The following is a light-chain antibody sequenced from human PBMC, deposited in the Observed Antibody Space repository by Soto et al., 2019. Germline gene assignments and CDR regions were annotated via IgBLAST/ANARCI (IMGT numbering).Light chain of an antibody. CDR3: CSNAGSNNLKV. Sequence: QSALTQPPSASGSPGQSVTISCTGTSSDVGGYNYVSWYQQHPGKAPKLMIYEVTKRPSGVPDRFSGSKSGNTASLTVSGLQAEDEADYYCCSNAGSNNLKVFGTGTKLTVL. CDR1: SSDVGGYNY. CDR2: EVT. J-gene: IGLJ1*01. V-gene: IGLV2-8*01.